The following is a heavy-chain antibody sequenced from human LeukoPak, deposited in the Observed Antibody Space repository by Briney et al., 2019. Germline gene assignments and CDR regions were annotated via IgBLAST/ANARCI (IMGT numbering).Heavy chain of an antibody. J-gene: IGHJ4*02. Sequence: PGRSLRLSCAASGFTFDDYAMHWVRQTPGKGLEWVSGISWNSVTIAYADSEKGRFTISRDNAKNSLYLQMNSLRTDDMALYYCARADSSDRAFDYWGQGTLVTVSS. D-gene: IGHD6-19*01. CDR3: ARADSSDRAFDY. V-gene: IGHV3-9*03. CDR2: ISWNSVTI. CDR1: GFTFDDYA.